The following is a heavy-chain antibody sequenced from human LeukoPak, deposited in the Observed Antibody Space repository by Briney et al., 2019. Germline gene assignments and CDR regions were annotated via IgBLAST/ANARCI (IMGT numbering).Heavy chain of an antibody. D-gene: IGHD3-22*01. V-gene: IGHV3-23*01. CDR3: AKVLAYYYESSGYYYDY. J-gene: IGHJ4*02. Sequence: PGGSLRLSCAASGFTFSSYAMSWVRQAPGKGLEWVSAIIGSGVSTYYADSVKGRFTISRDNSKNTLYLQMNSLRAEDTAVYYCAKVLAYYYESSGYYYDYWGQGTLVTVSS. CDR2: IIGSGVST. CDR1: GFTFSSYA.